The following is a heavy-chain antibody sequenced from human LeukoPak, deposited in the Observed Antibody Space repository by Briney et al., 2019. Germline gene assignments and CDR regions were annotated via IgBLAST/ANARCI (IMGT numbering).Heavy chain of an antibody. V-gene: IGHV4-34*01. D-gene: IGHD6-13*01. CDR3: ARGLGYSSSWYHY. CDR1: GGSFSGYY. Sequence: EALSLTCAVYGGSFSGYYWSWIRQPPGKGLEWIGDINHSGSTNYNPSLKSRVTISVDTSKNQFSLKLSSVTAADTAVYYCARGLGYSSSWYHYWGQGTMVTVSS. J-gene: IGHJ4*02. CDR2: INHSGST.